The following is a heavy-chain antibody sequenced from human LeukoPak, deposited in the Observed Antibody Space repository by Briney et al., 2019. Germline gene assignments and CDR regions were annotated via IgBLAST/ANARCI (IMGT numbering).Heavy chain of an antibody. CDR3: ARAEYSGYDLWWFDP. D-gene: IGHD5-12*01. Sequence: SETLSLTCAVYGGSFSGYYWSWIRQPPGKGLEWIGSIYYSGSTYYNPSLKSRVTISVDTSKNQFSLKLSSVTAADTAVYYCARAEYSGYDLWWFDPWGQGTLVTVSS. CDR1: GGSFSGYY. CDR2: IYYSGST. V-gene: IGHV4-34*01. J-gene: IGHJ5*02.